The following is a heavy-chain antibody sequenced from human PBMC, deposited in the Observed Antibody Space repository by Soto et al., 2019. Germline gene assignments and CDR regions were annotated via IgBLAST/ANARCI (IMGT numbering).Heavy chain of an antibody. J-gene: IGHJ4*02. V-gene: IGHV4-59*01. D-gene: IGHD2-15*01. CDR1: GGSISSFY. CDR2: ISYSGST. CDR3: TRMQGSYLDQ. Sequence: QVQLQESGPGLVKPSETLSLNCTVSGGSISSFYWSWVRQTPGKGLEWIGYISYSGSTNYNPSLNSRGTSSVNTSKKQFSLKLTSVTTADTAVYYSTRMQGSYLDQWGQGTLVTVSS.